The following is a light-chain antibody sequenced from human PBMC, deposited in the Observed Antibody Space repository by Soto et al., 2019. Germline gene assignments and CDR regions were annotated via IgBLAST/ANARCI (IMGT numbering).Light chain of an antibody. CDR3: QQYNSWPS. Sequence: VMTQSPATLSVSPGGRVILSCRASQSIARNLAWYQQKPGQAPRLLFYDASTRATGVPARFSGSGSGTDFTLTISSLQSGDFAIYYCQQYNSWPSFGQGTILEIK. CDR1: QSIARN. V-gene: IGKV3-15*01. J-gene: IGKJ2*01. CDR2: DAS.